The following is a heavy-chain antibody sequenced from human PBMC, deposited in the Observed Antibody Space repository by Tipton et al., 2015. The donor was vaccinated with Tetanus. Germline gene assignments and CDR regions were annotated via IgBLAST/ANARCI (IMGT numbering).Heavy chain of an antibody. J-gene: IGHJ6*02. D-gene: IGHD6-13*01. CDR3: ARLGIASTGTYGLTFYYGMDV. Sequence: LRLSCTVSSASISSSDFSWGWIRQPPGGGLEWIGTVYYSGSTYYNPSLKSRVAISVDTSKNHFSLRLSSVTAADTAVYYCARLGIASTGTYGLTFYYGMDVWGPGTTVTVSS. CDR1: SASISSSDFS. V-gene: IGHV4-39*02. CDR2: VYYSGST.